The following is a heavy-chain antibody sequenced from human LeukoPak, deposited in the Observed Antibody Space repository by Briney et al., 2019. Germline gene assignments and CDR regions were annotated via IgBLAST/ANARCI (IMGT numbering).Heavy chain of an antibody. V-gene: IGHV3-48*03. CDR3: ARLYCSGGSRYYDY. CDR2: ISSSGSTI. CDR1: GFTFSSYE. D-gene: IGHD2-15*01. J-gene: IGHJ4*02. Sequence: GGSLRLSCAASGFTFSSYEMNWVRQAPGKGLEWVSYISSSGSTIYYADSVKGRFTISRDNAKNSLYLQMNSLRAEDTAVYYCARLYCSGGSRYYDYWGQGTLVIVSS.